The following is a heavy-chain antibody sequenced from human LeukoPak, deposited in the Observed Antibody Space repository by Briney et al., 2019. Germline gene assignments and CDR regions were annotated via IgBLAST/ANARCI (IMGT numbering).Heavy chain of an antibody. Sequence: SETLSLTCTVSGGSISSSSYYWGWIRRPPGKGLEWIGSIYYSGSTYYNPSLKSRVTISVDTSKNQFSLKLSSVTAADTAVYYCAIMRGGIFDYWGQGTLVTVSS. J-gene: IGHJ4*02. CDR1: GGSISSSSYY. V-gene: IGHV4-39*01. CDR3: AIMRGGIFDY. CDR2: IYYSGST. D-gene: IGHD3-16*01.